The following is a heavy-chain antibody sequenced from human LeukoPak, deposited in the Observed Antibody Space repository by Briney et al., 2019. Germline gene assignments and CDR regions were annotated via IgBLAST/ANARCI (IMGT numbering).Heavy chain of an antibody. D-gene: IGHD6-25*01. J-gene: IGHJ4*02. CDR1: GFSVGSRA. Sequence: GGSLRLSCAASGFSVGSRAMSWVRQAPGKGLEWVSSISNNQGKTYYADSVRGRFTISRDESKNTVSLQMNSLRAEDTALYYCAKDHHSAGWPAFDYWGQGALVTVSS. CDR2: ISNNQGKT. V-gene: IGHV3-23*01. CDR3: AKDHHSAGWPAFDY.